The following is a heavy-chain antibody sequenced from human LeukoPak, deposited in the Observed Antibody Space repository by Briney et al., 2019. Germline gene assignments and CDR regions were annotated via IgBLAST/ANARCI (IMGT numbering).Heavy chain of an antibody. CDR2: INHSGST. Sequence: SQSLSLTCALSAGSFSGYYWGWIRQPPEKVLEWNGEINHSGSTNYNPSLKSRVTISVDTSKNQFSLNLSSVTAADTAMYYCARGLENWNVYIFDYWGQGTLVTVSS. J-gene: IGHJ4*02. CDR3: ARGLENWNVYIFDY. D-gene: IGHD1-1*01. CDR1: AGSFSGYY. V-gene: IGHV4-34*01.